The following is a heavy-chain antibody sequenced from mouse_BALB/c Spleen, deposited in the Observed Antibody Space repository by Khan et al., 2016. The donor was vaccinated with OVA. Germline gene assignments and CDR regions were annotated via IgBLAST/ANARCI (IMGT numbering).Heavy chain of an antibody. CDR1: GFLLSNYG. J-gene: IGHJ3*01. CDR3: ARGGLPFAF. V-gene: IGHV2-2*02. D-gene: IGHD2-13*01. CDR2: IWSGGST. Sequence: QVQLKQSGPGLVQPSQSLSITCTVSGFLLSNYGVHWVHQSPGKGLEWLGVIWSGGSTDFNAAFISRMNISKDNSKSQVFFKMNSLQTNDSAIYYCARGGLPFAFWGQGTLVTVSA.